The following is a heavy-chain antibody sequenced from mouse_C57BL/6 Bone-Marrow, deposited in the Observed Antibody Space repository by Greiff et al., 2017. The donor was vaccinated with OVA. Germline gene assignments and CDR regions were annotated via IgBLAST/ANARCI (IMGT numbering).Heavy chain of an antibody. J-gene: IGHJ1*03. CDR2: ISYDGSN. Sequence: EVKLMESGPGLVKPSQSLSLTCSVTGYSITSGYYWNWIRQFPGNKLEWMGYISYDGSNNYNPSLKNRISITRDTSKNQFFLKLNSVTTEDTATYYWARGLGRYWYFDVWGTGTTVTVSS. D-gene: IGHD4-1*01. CDR3: ARGLGRYWYFDV. V-gene: IGHV3-6*01. CDR1: GYSITSGYY.